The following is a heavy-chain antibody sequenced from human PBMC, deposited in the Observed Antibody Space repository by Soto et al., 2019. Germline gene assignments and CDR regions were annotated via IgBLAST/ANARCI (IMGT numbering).Heavy chain of an antibody. J-gene: IGHJ3*01. CDR3: VRDRGYPDSFDV. CDR2: IIDNGSST. CDR1: GFTFSSCA. V-gene: IGHV3-23*01. Sequence: LRLSCAASGFTFSSCAMGWVRQAPGKGLVWVSNIIDNGSSTHYADSVKGRFTISRDNAKNTLYLQMHSLRAEDTALYFCVRDRGYPDSFDVWGRGTMVTVSS. D-gene: IGHD1-1*01.